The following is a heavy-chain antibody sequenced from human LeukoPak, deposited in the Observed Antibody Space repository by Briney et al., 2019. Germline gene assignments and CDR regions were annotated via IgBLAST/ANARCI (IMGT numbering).Heavy chain of an antibody. V-gene: IGHV4-39*01. CDR2: IYYSGST. Sequence: SETLSLTCTVSGGSISSSSYYWGWIRQPPGKGREWIGSIYYSGSTYYNPSLKSRVTISVDTSKNQFSLKLSSVTAADTAVYYCASPPHYGDYVVRDYWGQGTLVTVSS. CDR1: GGSISSSSYY. CDR3: ASPPHYGDYVVRDY. D-gene: IGHD4-17*01. J-gene: IGHJ4*02.